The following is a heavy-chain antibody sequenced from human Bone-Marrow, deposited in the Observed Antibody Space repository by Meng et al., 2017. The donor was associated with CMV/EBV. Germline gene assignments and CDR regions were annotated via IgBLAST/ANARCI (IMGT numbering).Heavy chain of an antibody. D-gene: IGHD3-10*01. CDR2: INPNSGGT. V-gene: IGHV1-2*02. Sequence: ASVKVSCKASGYTFTGYYMHWVRQAPGQGLEWMGWINPNSGGTNYAQKFQGRVTVTRDTSISTAYMELSRLRSDDTAVYYCSREEGAYGSGSYYYYFDYWGQGTLVTVSS. J-gene: IGHJ4*02. CDR1: GYTFTGYY. CDR3: SREEGAYGSGSYYYYFDY.